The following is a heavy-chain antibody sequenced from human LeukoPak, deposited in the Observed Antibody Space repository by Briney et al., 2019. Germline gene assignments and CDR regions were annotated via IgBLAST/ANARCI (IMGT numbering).Heavy chain of an antibody. CDR2: LDSSDSYT. D-gene: IGHD3-9*01. Sequence: GPPREISSRVSGHRFTRYWIIWARRTRAKARVWRVGLDSSDSYTSYSPSFQGHVTISADKSISTAYLQWSSLKASDTAMYYCATRRPDYDILTGLHWGYYGMDVWGKGTTVTVSS. CDR3: ATRRPDYDILTGLHWGYYGMDV. CDR1: GHRFTRYW. J-gene: IGHJ6*04. V-gene: IGHV5-10-1*01.